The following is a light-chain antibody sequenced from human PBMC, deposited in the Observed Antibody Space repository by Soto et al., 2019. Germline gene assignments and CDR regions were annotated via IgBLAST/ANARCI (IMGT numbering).Light chain of an antibody. V-gene: IGKV3-11*01. Sequence: EIVLTQSPATLSLSPGESATLSCRATRSVSSYLAWYQQKPGQAPRLLIYDASSRPTDIPARFSGSGSGTDFTLTISSLEPEDVAIYYCQQYNNRETFGQGTKVDIK. CDR2: DAS. J-gene: IGKJ1*01. CDR3: QQYNNRET. CDR1: RSVSSY.